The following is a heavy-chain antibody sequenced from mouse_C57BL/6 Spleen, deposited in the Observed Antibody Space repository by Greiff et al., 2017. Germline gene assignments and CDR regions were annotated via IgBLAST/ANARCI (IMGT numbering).Heavy chain of an antibody. CDR1: GYTFTSYW. J-gene: IGHJ1*03. CDR2: IDPSDSYT. V-gene: IGHV1-69*01. D-gene: IGHD2-1*01. CDR3: ARRYYGNYPHWYFDV. Sequence: VQLQQPGAELVMPGASVKLSCKASGYTFTSYWMHWVKQRPGQGLEWIGEIDPSDSYTNYNQKFKGKSTLTVDKSSSTAYMQLSSLTSEDSAVYYCARRYYGNYPHWYFDVWGTGTTVTVSS.